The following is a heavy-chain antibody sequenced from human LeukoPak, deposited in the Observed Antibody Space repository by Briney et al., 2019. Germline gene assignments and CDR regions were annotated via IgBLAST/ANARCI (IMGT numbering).Heavy chain of an antibody. CDR2: IKSESYGGTT. D-gene: IGHD4-17*01. CDR3: TTDSSPVTVTPAW. V-gene: IGHV3-15*01. CDR1: GFTFSNAW. J-gene: IGHJ4*02. Sequence: PGGSLRLSCAASGFTFSNAWMSWVRQAPGKGLEWVGRIKSESYGGTTEYAAPVKGRFTISRDDSKNTLYLQMNSLKTEDTALYYCTTDSSPVTVTPAWWGQGTLVTVSS.